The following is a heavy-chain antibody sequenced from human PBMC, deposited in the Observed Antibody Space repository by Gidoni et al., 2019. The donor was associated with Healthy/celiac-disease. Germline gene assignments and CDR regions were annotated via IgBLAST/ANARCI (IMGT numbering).Heavy chain of an antibody. CDR3: ARNRRGSYWRYFDY. CDR2: IYSGGST. CDR1: GFTVSSNY. V-gene: IGHV3-53*01. J-gene: IGHJ4*02. Sequence: EVQLVESGGGLIQPGGSLRLSCAASGFTVSSNYMSWVRQAPGKGLEWVSVIYSGGSTYYADSVKGRFTISRDNSKNTLYLQMNSLRAEDTAVYYCARNRRGSYWRYFDYWGQGTLVTVSS. D-gene: IGHD1-26*01.